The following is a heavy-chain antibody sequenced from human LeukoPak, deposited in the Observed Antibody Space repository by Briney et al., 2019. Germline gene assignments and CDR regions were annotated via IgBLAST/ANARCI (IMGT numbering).Heavy chain of an antibody. D-gene: IGHD2-21*02. CDR3: ARRKDEVTATFDY. CDR1: GGSVSSSLYY. J-gene: IGHJ4*02. Sequence: PSETLSLTCTVSGGSVSSSLYYWGWIRQPPGKGLEWIGNIFYSGSTYYNPSLESRVTISVDTSKNQFSLKLRVVTAADTAVYYCARRKDEVTATFDYWGQGILVTVSS. V-gene: IGHV4-39*01. CDR2: IFYSGST.